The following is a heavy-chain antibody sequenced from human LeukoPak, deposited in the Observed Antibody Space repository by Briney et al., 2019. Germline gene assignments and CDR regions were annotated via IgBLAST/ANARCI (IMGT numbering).Heavy chain of an antibody. D-gene: IGHD5-12*01. Sequence: GGSLRLSCAASGFTFSSYEMNWVRQAPGKGLEWVSSISSSSSYIYYADSVKGRFTISRDNAKNSLYLQMNSLRAEDTAVYYCAKEGYSGYDYGSSYFDYWGQGTLVTVSS. J-gene: IGHJ4*02. CDR1: GFTFSSYE. CDR2: ISSSSSYI. CDR3: AKEGYSGYDYGSSYFDY. V-gene: IGHV3-21*01.